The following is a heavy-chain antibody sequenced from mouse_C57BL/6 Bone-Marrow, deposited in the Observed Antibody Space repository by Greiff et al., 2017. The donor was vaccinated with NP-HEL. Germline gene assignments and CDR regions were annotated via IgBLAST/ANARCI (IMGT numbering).Heavy chain of an antibody. Sequence: VQLQQSGPELVKPGASVKISCKASGYSFTGYYMNWVKQSPEKSLEWIGEINPSTGGTTYNQKFKAKATLTVDKSSSTAYMQLNSLTSEDSAVYYCARWDYYGSSYWFAYWGQGTLVTVSA. CDR3: ARWDYYGSSYWFAY. D-gene: IGHD1-1*01. V-gene: IGHV1-42*01. CDR1: GYSFTGYY. CDR2: INPSTGGT. J-gene: IGHJ3*01.